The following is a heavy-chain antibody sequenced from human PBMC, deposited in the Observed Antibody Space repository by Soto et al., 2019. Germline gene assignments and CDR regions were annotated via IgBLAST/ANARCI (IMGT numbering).Heavy chain of an antibody. CDR3: AREAGMVPSYYYYDMDV. CDR1: GYTLSTYG. V-gene: IGHV1-18*01. CDR2: ISGYNGKR. J-gene: IGHJ6*02. D-gene: IGHD5-18*01. Sequence: QVQLVQSGAEVKKPGASVKVSCKASGYTLSTYGISWVRQAPGQGLEWMGWISGYNGKRNYAQKLQGRVTMTTDTSTSTAYMELRSLRSDDTAVYYCAREAGMVPSYYYYDMDVWGQGTTVTVSS.